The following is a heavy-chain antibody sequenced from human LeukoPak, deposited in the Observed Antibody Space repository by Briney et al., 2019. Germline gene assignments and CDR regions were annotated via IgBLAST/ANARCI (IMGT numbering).Heavy chain of an antibody. CDR2: IYHSGST. CDR1: SHSISSGYY. CDR3: ARLDCSGGSCYSGTYYFDC. Sequence: SETLSLTCVVSSHSISSGYYWGWIRQPPGKGLEWIGSIYHSGSTYYNPSLKSRVTISVDTSKNQFSLRLNSVTAADTAVYYCARLDCSGGSCYSGTYYFDCWGQGTLVTVSS. D-gene: IGHD2-15*01. V-gene: IGHV4-38-2*01. J-gene: IGHJ4*02.